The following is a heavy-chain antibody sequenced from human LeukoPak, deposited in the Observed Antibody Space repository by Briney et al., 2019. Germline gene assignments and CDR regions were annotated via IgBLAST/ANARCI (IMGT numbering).Heavy chain of an antibody. Sequence: GGSLRLSCAASGFTFSSYSMNWVRQAPGKGLEWVSSISSSSSYIYYADSVKGRFTISRDNAKNSLYLQMNSLRAEDTAVYYCARDSPIVVVPAAMDYWGQGTLVTVSS. D-gene: IGHD2-2*01. V-gene: IGHV3-21*01. CDR2: ISSSSSYI. CDR3: ARDSPIVVVPAAMDY. J-gene: IGHJ4*02. CDR1: GFTFSSYS.